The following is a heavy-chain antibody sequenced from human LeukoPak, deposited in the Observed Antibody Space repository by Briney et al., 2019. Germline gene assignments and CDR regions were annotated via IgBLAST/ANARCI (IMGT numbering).Heavy chain of an antibody. J-gene: IGHJ4*02. CDR3: ARDLGYNWNDGGFDY. CDR2: INPNSGGT. D-gene: IGHD1-1*01. V-gene: IGHV1-2*02. Sequence: GASVKVSCKASGYTFTGYYTHWVRQAPGQGLEWMGWINPNSGGTNYAQKFQGRVTMTRDTSISTAYMELSRLRSDDTAAYYCARDLGYNWNDGGFDYWGQGTLVTVSS. CDR1: GYTFTGYY.